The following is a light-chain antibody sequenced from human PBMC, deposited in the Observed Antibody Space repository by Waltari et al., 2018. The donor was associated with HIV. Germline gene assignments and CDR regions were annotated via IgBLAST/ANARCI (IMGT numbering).Light chain of an antibody. CDR1: SNDIGTYNF. Sequence: QSALTQPPSASGSPGQSVAISCTGSSNDIGTYNFVSWYQHHPRKAPKLLIYDVTRRPPGIPDRFSGTKSGYTASLTVSDLQVEDEADYYCVSYTEKDTFLLFGGGTKLAV. CDR3: VSYTEKDTFLL. J-gene: IGLJ2*01. CDR2: DVT. V-gene: IGLV2-8*01.